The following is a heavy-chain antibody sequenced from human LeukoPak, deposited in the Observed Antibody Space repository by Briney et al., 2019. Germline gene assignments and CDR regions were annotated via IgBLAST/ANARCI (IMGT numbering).Heavy chain of an antibody. CDR3: ARDGDCGGDCYLYGMDV. Sequence: GGSLRLTCAASGFTVRSEYMRWGRQAPGTGLRGASVIYSGGSTYYADSVTGRFTISRDNSKNTLYLQINSPRAEATAVYYCARDGDCGGDCYLYGMDVWGQGTTVTVSS. J-gene: IGHJ6*02. D-gene: IGHD2-21*02. CDR2: IYSGGST. V-gene: IGHV3-66*01. CDR1: GFTVRSEY.